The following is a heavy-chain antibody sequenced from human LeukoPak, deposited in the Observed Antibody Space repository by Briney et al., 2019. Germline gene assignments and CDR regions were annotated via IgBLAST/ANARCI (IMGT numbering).Heavy chain of an antibody. V-gene: IGHV1-46*01. D-gene: IGHD2-21*02. J-gene: IGHJ3*02. CDR2: INPSSGGT. CDR3: ARDSSYCGDDCYAFDI. CDR1: GYTFINYY. Sequence: ASVKVSCKASGYTFINYYLHWVRQAPGQGLEWMGIINPSSGGTSYAQKFQGRVTMTRATSTSTVYMELSSLRPEDTAVYYCARDSSYCGDDCYAFDIWGQGTMVTVSS.